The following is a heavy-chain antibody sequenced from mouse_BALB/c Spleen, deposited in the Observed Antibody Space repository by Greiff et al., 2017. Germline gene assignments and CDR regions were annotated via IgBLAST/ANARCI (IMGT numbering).Heavy chain of an antibody. V-gene: IGHV1-69*02. CDR2: IYPSDSYT. CDR3: ARVDY. CDR1: GYTFTSYW. J-gene: IGHJ2*01. Sequence: QVQLQQPGAELVRPGASVKLSCKASGYTFTSYWINWVKQRPGQGLEWIGNIYPSDSYTNYNQKFKDKATLTVDKSSSTAYMQLSSLTSEDSAVYYCARVDYWGQGTTLTVSS.